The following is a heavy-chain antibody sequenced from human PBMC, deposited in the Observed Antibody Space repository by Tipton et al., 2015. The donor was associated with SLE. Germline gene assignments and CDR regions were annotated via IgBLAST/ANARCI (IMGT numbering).Heavy chain of an antibody. V-gene: IGHV3-30*18. CDR3: AKDKGDSDYFDY. CDR2: ISDDGSNK. J-gene: IGHJ4*02. Sequence: SGVTFSSYGMHWVRQAPGKGLEWVAVISDDGSNKDYGDSVKGRFSISRDNSKNTLYLQMNSLRGEDTAIYYCAKDKGDSDYFDYWGQGTQVTVSP. CDR1: GVTFSSYG.